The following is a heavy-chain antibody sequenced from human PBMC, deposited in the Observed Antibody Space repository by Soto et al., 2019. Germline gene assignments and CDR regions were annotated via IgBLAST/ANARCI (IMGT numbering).Heavy chain of an antibody. D-gene: IGHD3-16*01. CDR3: ARGHARDWGAFDY. CDR1: GFTFSTYD. J-gene: IGHJ4*02. CDR2: IGKAGDT. V-gene: IGHV3-13*01. Sequence: EVRLVESGGGLVQPGGSLRLSCAASGFTFSTYDMHWVRLRTGKGLEWVSAIGKAGDTYYSDSVRDRFTLSRQNAKNSLFLEMNSLRVGATAVYYCARGHARDWGAFDYWGPGILVTVTS.